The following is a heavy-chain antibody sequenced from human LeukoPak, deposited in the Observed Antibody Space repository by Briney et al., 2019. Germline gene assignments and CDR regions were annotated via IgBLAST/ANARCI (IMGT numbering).Heavy chain of an antibody. CDR1: GFTFTSSA. CDR2: IVVGSGNT. CDR3: AALYYDSSGKRAYYFDY. J-gene: IGHJ4*02. V-gene: IGHV1-58*02. D-gene: IGHD3-22*01. Sequence: ASVKVSCKASGFTFTSSAMQWVRQACGQRLEWIGWIVVGSGNTNYAQKFQERVTITRDMSTSTAYMELSSLRSEDTAVYYCAALYYDSSGKRAYYFDYWGQGTLVTVSS.